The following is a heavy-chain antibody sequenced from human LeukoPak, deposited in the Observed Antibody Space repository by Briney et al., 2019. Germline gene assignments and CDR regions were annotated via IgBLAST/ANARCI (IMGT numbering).Heavy chain of an antibody. J-gene: IGHJ3*02. CDR1: GYTFTSYY. D-gene: IGHD6-13*01. CDR2: INPNSGGT. CDR3: ARAKTQRRGIAAPSDAFDI. V-gene: IGHV1-2*04. Sequence: ASVKVSCKASGYTFTSYYMHWVRQAPGQGLEWMGWINPNSGGTNYAQKFQGWVTMTRDTSISTAYMELSRLRSDDTAVYYCARAKTQRRGIAAPSDAFDIWGQGTMVTVSS.